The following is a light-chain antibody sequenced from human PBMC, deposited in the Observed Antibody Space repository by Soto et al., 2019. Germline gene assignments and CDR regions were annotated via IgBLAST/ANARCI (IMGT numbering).Light chain of an antibody. CDR2: DVS. CDR3: CSYTSSSTPWV. J-gene: IGLJ1*01. CDR1: SSDVGGYNY. V-gene: IGLV2-14*03. Sequence: QSALTQPASVSGSPGQSITISCTGTSSDVGGYNYVSWYQQHPGEAPKLMIYDVSDRPSGVSNRFSASKSGNTASLTISGLQPEDEADYFCCSYTSSSTPWVFGTGTKVPVL.